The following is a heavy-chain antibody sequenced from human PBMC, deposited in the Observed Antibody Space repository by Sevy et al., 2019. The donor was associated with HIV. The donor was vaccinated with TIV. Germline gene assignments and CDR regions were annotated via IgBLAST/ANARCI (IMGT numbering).Heavy chain of an antibody. V-gene: IGHV3-23*01. CDR3: AREGCTKPHDY. J-gene: IGHJ4*02. Sequence: GGSLRLSCAASGFTFSKYSMSWIRQTPGKGLEWVSTFSFGCGKINYADSVKGRFTTSRDDSRNTFYLHMNSLRAEDTAIYYCAREGCTKPHDYWGQGTVVTVSS. CDR1: GFTFSKYS. D-gene: IGHD2-8*01. CDR2: FSFGCGKI.